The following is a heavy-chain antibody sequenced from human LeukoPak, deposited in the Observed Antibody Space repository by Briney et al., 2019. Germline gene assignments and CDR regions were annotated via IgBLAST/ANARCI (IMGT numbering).Heavy chain of an antibody. CDR1: GLTVSSNY. V-gene: IGHV3-53*01. CDR3: ARDLASGIAAAGI. J-gene: IGHJ3*02. Sequence: GGSLRLSCAASGLTVSSNYMSWVRQAPGKGLEWVSVIYSGGSTYYADSVKGRFTISRDNSKNTLYLQMNSLRAEDTAVYYCARDLASGIAAAGIWGQGTMVTVSS. CDR2: IYSGGST. D-gene: IGHD6-13*01.